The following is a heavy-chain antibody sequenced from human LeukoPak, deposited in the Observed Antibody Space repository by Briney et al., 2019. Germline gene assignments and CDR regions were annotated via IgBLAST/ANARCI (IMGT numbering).Heavy chain of an antibody. J-gene: IGHJ2*01. CDR3: GRRTYYDTLTGYNYWYFDL. V-gene: IGHV4-59*01. D-gene: IGHD3-9*01. CDR2: SNYRGST. Sequence: SETLTLTCTVSGGSISSYYWSWIRQPPGKGLEWIGYSNYRGSTDYNPSLKSRVTFSVDTSKNQFSLRLTSATAADTAVYYCGRRTYYDTLTGYNYWYFDLWGRGTLVTVSS. CDR1: GGSISSYY.